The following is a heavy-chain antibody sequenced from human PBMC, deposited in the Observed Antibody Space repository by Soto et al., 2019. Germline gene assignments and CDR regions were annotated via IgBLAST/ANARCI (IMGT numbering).Heavy chain of an antibody. Sequence: PXGSLRLSCAASRFTFSSYAMSWVRQAPGKGLEXLGYIXYSGSTKYKPSXKSRVTISAETSKNQLYLKLTSVTDADTAVYYCARERIAAIWGKGTTVTVFS. CDR3: ARERIAAI. CDR2: IXYSGST. V-gene: IGHV4-59*01. D-gene: IGHD6-25*01. J-gene: IGHJ6*04. CDR1: RFTFSSYA.